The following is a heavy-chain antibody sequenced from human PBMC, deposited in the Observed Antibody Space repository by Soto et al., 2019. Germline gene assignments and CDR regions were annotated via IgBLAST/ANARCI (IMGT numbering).Heavy chain of an antibody. Sequence: QVRLQESGPGLVKPSETLSLSCLVSGDSVGNGPYYWSWIRQSPGEGLEWMAYIYYSGSTNVNPSLESRVNISIDMSKNQFFLELRSVTAADAAVYLCARVGSSCHSGGCYYYYGLGVWGQGTTVAISS. CDR1: GDSVGNGPYY. CDR2: IYYSGST. CDR3: ARVGSSCHSGGCYYYYGLGV. J-gene: IGHJ6*02. V-gene: IGHV4-61*01. D-gene: IGHD1-26*01.